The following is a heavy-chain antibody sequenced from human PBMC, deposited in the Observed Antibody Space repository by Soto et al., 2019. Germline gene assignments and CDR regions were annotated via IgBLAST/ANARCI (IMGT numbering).Heavy chain of an antibody. CDR2: ISNSGIS. D-gene: IGHD2-21*01. Sequence: SETLSLTCAVSGDSVTSVNYFWTWIRQPPGGGLEWIGYISNSGISKYNPSLKSRVAMSQDTSKNQFSLNLHSVTAADTAVYFYARGEGNSYYAYHFDTWGQGALVTVFS. V-gene: IGHV4-61*01. CDR1: GDSVTSVNYF. J-gene: IGHJ4*02. CDR3: ARGEGNSYYAYHFDT.